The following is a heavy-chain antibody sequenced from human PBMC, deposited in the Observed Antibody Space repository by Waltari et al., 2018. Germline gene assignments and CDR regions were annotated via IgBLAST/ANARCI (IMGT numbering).Heavy chain of an antibody. V-gene: IGHV4-4*07. J-gene: IGHJ6*03. D-gene: IGHD2-15*01. CDR2: IHSSGST. Sequence: QVQLQESGPGLVKPSETLSLTCTVSGGFINNNYWNWIRHPAGKGLEWIGRIHSSGSTNYNPSLKSRVTMSVDTSKNQFSLKLNSVTAADTAVYYCSSGGVPYYYYYMDVWGKGTTVTISS. CDR1: GGFINNNY. CDR3: SSGGVPYYYYYMDV.